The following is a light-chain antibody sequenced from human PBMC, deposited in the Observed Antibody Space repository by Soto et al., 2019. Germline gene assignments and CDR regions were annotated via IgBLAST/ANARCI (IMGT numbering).Light chain of an antibody. Sequence: DIQMTQSASTLSASLGDRVTITCGASQSISSWLAWYQQKPGKAPKLLIYDASALPRGVPSRFSGSGSGTKFNLTIASLQPDDFATYYCQQYETFSGTFGPGTKVDIK. CDR1: QSISSW. CDR2: DAS. V-gene: IGKV1-5*01. J-gene: IGKJ1*01. CDR3: QQYETFSGT.